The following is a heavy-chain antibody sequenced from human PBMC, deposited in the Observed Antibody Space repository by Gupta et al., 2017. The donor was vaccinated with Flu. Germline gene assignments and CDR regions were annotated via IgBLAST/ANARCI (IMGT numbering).Heavy chain of an antibody. D-gene: IGHD4-23*01. CDR2: IIPILGIA. CDR1: GGTFSSYT. J-gene: IGHJ6*02. V-gene: IGHV1-69*08. Sequence: QVQLVQSGPEVKKPGSSVKVSCKASGGTFSSYTISWVRQAPGQGLEWMGRIIPILGIANYAQKFQGRVTITADKSTSTAYMELSSLRSEDTAVYYCARDALRSPKDYGGNSDEDVWGQGTTVTVSS. CDR3: ARDALRSPKDYGGNSDEDV.